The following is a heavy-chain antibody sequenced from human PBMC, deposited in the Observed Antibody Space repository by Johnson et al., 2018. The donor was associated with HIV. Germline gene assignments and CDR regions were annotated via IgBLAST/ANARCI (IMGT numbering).Heavy chain of an antibody. V-gene: IGHV3-66*01. Sequence: EVQLVESGGGLVQPGGSLRLSCAASGFTISSKYFNWVRQAPGKGLEWVSVIYIGGSTYYADSVKGRFTISRDNSKNTLSLQMNSLRAEDTAIYYCARGRGWWLQLGGAFDIWGQGTMVTVSS. CDR3: ARGRGWWLQLGGAFDI. CDR2: IYIGGST. D-gene: IGHD5-24*01. J-gene: IGHJ3*02. CDR1: GFTISSKY.